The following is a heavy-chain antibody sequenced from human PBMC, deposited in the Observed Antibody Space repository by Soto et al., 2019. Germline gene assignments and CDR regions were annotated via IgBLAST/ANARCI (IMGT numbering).Heavy chain of an antibody. J-gene: IGHJ6*02. CDR2: ISAYNGNT. CDR3: AKDRSIVAAGPSLYYYYYGMDV. V-gene: IGHV1-18*01. Sequence: ASVKVSCKASGYTFTSYGISWVRQAPGQGLEWMGWISAYNGNTNYAQKLQGRVTMTTDTSTSTAYMELRSLRSDDTAVYYCAKDRSIVAAGPSLYYYYYGMDVWGQGTTVTVS. D-gene: IGHD6-13*01. CDR1: GYTFTSYG.